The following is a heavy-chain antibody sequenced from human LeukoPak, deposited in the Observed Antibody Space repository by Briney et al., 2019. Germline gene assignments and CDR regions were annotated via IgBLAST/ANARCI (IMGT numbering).Heavy chain of an antibody. J-gene: IGHJ4*02. D-gene: IGHD3-22*01. CDR3: AKPLPYYYDSSGYYLDY. V-gene: IGHV3-30*18. CDR2: ISYDGSNK. CDR1: GFTFSSYG. Sequence: GGSLRLSCAASGFTFSSYGMHWVRQAPGKGLEWVAVISYDGSNKYYADSVKGRFTISRDNSKNTLYLQMDSLRAEDTAVYYCAKPLPYYYDSSGYYLDYWGQGTLVTVSS.